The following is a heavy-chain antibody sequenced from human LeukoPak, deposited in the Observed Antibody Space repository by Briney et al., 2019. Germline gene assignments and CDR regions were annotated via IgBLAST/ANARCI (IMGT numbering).Heavy chain of an antibody. CDR2: INPNGGGT. CDR1: GYTFSGYY. J-gene: IGHJ4*02. D-gene: IGHD4-23*01. V-gene: IGHV1-2*02. CDR3: ARGGYGGGNSGVIDS. Sequence: SVKVSCKASGYTFSGYYIHWVRQAPGQGLEWMGWINPNGGGTIYAQRFQGRVTLTRDTSISAAYMELSGLRSDDNGVYYCARGGYGGGNSGVIDSWGQGTLVTVSS.